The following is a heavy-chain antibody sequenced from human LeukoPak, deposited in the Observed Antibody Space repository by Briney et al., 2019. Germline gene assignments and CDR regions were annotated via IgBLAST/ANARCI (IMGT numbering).Heavy chain of an antibody. CDR1: GFTFSSYS. D-gene: IGHD1-26*01. Sequence: PGGSLRLSCAASGFTFSSYSVNWVRQAPGKGLEWVSSISSSSSYIYYADSVKGRFTISRDNAKNSLYLQMNSLRAEDTAVYYCAREPGNWEPGNQDYWGQGTLVTVSS. CDR2: ISSSSSYI. J-gene: IGHJ4*02. CDR3: AREPGNWEPGNQDY. V-gene: IGHV3-21*01.